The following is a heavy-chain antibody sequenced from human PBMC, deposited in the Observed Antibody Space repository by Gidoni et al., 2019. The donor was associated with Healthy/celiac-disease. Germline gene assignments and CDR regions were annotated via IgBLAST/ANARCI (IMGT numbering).Heavy chain of an antibody. CDR1: GFTFSSYT. J-gene: IGHJ4*02. CDR3: ARDCSSTSCYPHYN. Sequence: EVQLVESGGGLVQPGGSLSLSGAACGFTFSSYTMNWVRQAPGKGLEWVSYISSSSSTIYYADSVKGRFTISRDNAKNSLYLQMNSLRDEDTAVYYCARDCSSTSCYPHYNWGQGTLVTVSS. V-gene: IGHV3-48*02. D-gene: IGHD2-2*01. CDR2: ISSSSSTI.